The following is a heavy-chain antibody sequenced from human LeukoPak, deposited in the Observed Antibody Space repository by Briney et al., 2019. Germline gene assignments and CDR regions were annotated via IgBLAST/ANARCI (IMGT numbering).Heavy chain of an antibody. Sequence: GGSLRLSCAASGFTFDDYAMHWVRQAPGKGLEWVSGISWNSGSIGYADSVKGRFTISRDNAKDSLYLQMNSLRAEDTALYYCAPGPLFDYWGQGTLVTVSS. V-gene: IGHV3-9*01. CDR3: APGPLFDY. J-gene: IGHJ4*02. CDR1: GFTFDDYA. CDR2: ISWNSGSI.